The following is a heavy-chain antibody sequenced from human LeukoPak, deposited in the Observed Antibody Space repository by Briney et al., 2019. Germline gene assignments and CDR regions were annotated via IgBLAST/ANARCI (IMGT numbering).Heavy chain of an antibody. V-gene: IGHV3-11*04. CDR1: GFIFSDFY. Sequence: PGGSLRLSCAASGFIFSDFYMSWIRQAPGKGLEWVSDISSSGSVRYYADSVKGRFTISRDNAKRSLHLQMNSLRAEDTAVCYCARVFRPTSYDSSGIGVRHFDYWGQGTLVTVSS. D-gene: IGHD3-22*01. J-gene: IGHJ4*02. CDR2: ISSSGSVR. CDR3: ARVFRPTSYDSSGIGVRHFDY.